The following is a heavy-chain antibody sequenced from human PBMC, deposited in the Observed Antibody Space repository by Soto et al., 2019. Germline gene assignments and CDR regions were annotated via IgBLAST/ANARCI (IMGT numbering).Heavy chain of an antibody. CDR1: GFTLSTYG. Sequence: GGSLSLSCAASGFTLSTYGMNWVRQAPGKGLEWLSSISDSGHYIYYADSVKGRFTISRDNAKNSLFLQMNSLRAEDTAVYYCVASSSSYYFEYWGHGTLVTVSS. CDR3: VASSSSYYFEY. J-gene: IGHJ4*01. CDR2: ISDSGHYI. V-gene: IGHV3-21*04.